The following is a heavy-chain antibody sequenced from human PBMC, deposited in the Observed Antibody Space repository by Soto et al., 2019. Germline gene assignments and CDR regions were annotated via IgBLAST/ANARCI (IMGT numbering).Heavy chain of an antibody. D-gene: IGHD6-19*01. CDR3: ARLPPPYSSGWYFGGNFQH. CDR1: GGSISSSSYY. J-gene: IGHJ1*01. Sequence: SETLSLTCTVSGGSISSSSYYWGWIRQPPGKGLEWIGSIYYSGSTYYNPSLKSRVTISVDTSKNQFSLKLSSVTAADTAVYYCARLPPPYSSGWYFGGNFQHWGQGTLVTVSS. CDR2: IYYSGST. V-gene: IGHV4-39*01.